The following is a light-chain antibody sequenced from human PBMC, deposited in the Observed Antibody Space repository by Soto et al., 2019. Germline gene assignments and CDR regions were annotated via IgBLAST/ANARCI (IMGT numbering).Light chain of an antibody. CDR1: TGAVTSNYY. J-gene: IGLJ3*02. CDR3: CSYRSGGAAV. CDR2: STN. V-gene: IGLV7-43*01. Sequence: QAVVTQEPSLTVSPGGTVTLTCASSTGAVTSNYYPNGFQQKPGQAPRALIHSTNNKYSWTPARFSGSLVGGKAALTLSHVQPEDEAEYYCCSYRSGGAAVFGGGTKLTV.